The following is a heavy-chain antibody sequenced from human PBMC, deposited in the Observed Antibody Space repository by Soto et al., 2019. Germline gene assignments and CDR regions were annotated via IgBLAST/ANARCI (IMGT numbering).Heavy chain of an antibody. CDR1: GYTFTSYG. CDR3: ARDSAMNVLYYYDFWSGYYPAPFVDY. Sequence: ASVKVSCKASGYTFTSYGISWVRQAPGQGLEWMGWISAYNGNTNYAQKLQGRVTMTTDTSTSTAYMELRSLRSDDTAAYYCARDSAMNVLYYYDFWSGYYPAPFVDYWGQGTLVTVSS. D-gene: IGHD3-3*01. CDR2: ISAYNGNT. V-gene: IGHV1-18*01. J-gene: IGHJ4*02.